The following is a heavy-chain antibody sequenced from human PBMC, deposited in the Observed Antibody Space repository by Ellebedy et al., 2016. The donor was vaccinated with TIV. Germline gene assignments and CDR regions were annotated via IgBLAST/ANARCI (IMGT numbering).Heavy chain of an antibody. CDR1: GFTFSKFG. J-gene: IGHJ4*02. CDR3: AKTISPGAGSNLDS. V-gene: IGHV3-30*18. D-gene: IGHD5-24*01. CDR2: ISYDGEFK. Sequence: GGSLRLXXAASGFTFSKFGIHWVRQAPGKGLEWVALISYDGEFKWYADPVQGRFAISRDNSKETLYLQMNRLRTEDTAVYYCAKTISPGAGSNLDSWGQGTLVTVSS.